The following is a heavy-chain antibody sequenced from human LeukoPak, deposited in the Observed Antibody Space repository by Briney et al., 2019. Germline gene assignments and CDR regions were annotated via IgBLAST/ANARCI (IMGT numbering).Heavy chain of an antibody. CDR3: ARGPAAGTEFGPPPVCYFDY. J-gene: IGHJ4*02. V-gene: IGHV4-38-2*02. CDR2: FFLKGST. CDR1: GYSITSAYY. Sequence: SETLSLTCTVSGYSITSAYYWGWIRQPPGKGLEWIGSFFLKGSTYYNPSLKSRVTISVDTSKNQFSLKLSSVTAADTAVYYCARGPAAGTEFGPPPVCYFDYWGQGTLVTVSS. D-gene: IGHD6-13*01.